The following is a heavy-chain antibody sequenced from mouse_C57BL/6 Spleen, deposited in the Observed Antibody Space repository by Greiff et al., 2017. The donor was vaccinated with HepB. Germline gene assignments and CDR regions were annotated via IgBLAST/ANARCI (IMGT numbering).Heavy chain of an antibody. V-gene: IGHV5-4*01. J-gene: IGHJ2*01. CDR1: GFTFSSYA. CDR2: ISDGGSYT. CDR3: ARDSYYGSSYVDY. Sequence: EVQLVESGGGLVKPGGSLKLSCAASGFTFSSYAMSWVRQTPEKRLEWVATISDGGSYTYYPDNVKGRFTISRDNAKNNLYLQMSHLKSEDTAMYYCARDSYYGSSYVDYWGQGTTLTVSS. D-gene: IGHD1-1*01.